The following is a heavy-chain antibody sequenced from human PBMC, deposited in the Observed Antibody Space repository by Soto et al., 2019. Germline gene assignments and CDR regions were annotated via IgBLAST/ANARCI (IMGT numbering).Heavy chain of an antibody. CDR1: GDSVSSSTAT. J-gene: IGHJ5*02. CDR3: ARHPGYCISTSCRGGGNWFDP. Sequence: SQTLSLTCAISGDSVSSSTATWNWIRQSPSRGLEWLGRTYYRSKWYSDYAVSVKSRIIINPDTSKNHLSLQLNSVTPEDTAVYYCARHPGYCISTSCRGGGNWFDPWGQGTLVTVSS. CDR2: TYYRSKWYS. D-gene: IGHD2-2*01. V-gene: IGHV6-1*01.